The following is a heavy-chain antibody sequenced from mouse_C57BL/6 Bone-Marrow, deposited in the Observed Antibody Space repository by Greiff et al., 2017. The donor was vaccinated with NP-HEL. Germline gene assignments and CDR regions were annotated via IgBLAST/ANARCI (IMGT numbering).Heavy chain of an antibody. Sequence: EVKVEESGEGLVKPGGSLKLSCAASGFTFSSYAMSWVRQTPEKRLEWVAYISSGGDYLYYADTVKGRFTISSDNARNTLYLQMSSLKSEDTAMYYCTRTGTAYWGQGTLVTVSA. CDR3: TRTGTAY. D-gene: IGHD4-1*01. CDR2: ISSGGDYL. V-gene: IGHV5-9-1*02. CDR1: GFTFSSYA. J-gene: IGHJ3*01.